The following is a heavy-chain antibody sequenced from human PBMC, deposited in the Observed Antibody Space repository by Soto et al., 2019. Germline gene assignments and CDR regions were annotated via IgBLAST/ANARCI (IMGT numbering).Heavy chain of an antibody. Sequence: GGSLRLSCAASGFTFSSYWMSWVRQAPGKGLEWVANIKQDGSEKYYVDSVKGRFTISRDNAKNSLYLQMNSLRAEDTAAYYCAREGPSGWYYFDYWGQGTLVTVSS. CDR3: AREGPSGWYYFDY. J-gene: IGHJ4*02. CDR2: IKQDGSEK. D-gene: IGHD6-19*01. V-gene: IGHV3-7*03. CDR1: GFTFSSYW.